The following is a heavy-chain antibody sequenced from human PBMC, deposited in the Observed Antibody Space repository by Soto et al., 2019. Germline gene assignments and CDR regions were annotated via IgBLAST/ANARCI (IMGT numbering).Heavy chain of an antibody. CDR3: TRSGGDYGYYYYYGMDV. Sequence: GGSLRLSCTASGFTFGDYAMSWFRQAPGKGLEWVGFIRSKAYGGTTEYAASVKGRFTISRDDSKSIAYLQMNSLKTEDTAVYYCTRSGGDYGYYYYYGMDVWGQGTTVTVSS. V-gene: IGHV3-49*03. CDR1: GFTFGDYA. CDR2: IRSKAYGGTT. J-gene: IGHJ6*02. D-gene: IGHD4-17*01.